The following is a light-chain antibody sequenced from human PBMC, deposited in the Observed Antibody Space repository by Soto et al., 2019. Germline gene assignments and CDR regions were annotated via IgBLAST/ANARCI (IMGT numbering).Light chain of an antibody. V-gene: IGKV1-5*03. Sequence: EIQMTQSPSTLSGSVGDRFTITCMASQTISSWLAWYQQKPGKAPKLLIYKASTLKSGVPSRFSGSGSGTEFTLTISSLQPDDFATYYCQPYNSYSEAFGPVTKVEIK. J-gene: IGKJ1*01. CDR3: QPYNSYSEA. CDR1: QTISSW. CDR2: KAS.